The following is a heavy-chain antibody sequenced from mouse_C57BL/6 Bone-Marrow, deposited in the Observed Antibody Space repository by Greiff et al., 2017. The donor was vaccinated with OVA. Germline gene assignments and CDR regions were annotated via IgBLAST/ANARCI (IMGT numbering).Heavy chain of an antibody. CDR2: IYPRSGNT. Sequence: QVQLQQSGAELARPGASVKLSCKASGYTFTSYGISWVKQRPGQGLEWIGEIYPRSGNTYYNEKLQGKATLNADKTSRTAYMDLRSLTSEYSAVYFCARMGRGYYFDYWGQGTTLTVSS. J-gene: IGHJ2*01. D-gene: IGHD4-1*01. V-gene: IGHV1-81*01. CDR3: ARMGRGYYFDY. CDR1: GYTFTSYG.